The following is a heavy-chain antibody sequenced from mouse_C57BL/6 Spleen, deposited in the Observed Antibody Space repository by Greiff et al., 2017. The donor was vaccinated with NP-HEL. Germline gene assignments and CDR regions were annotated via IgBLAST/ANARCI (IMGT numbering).Heavy chain of an antibody. V-gene: IGHV5-17*01. D-gene: IGHD2-5*01. CDR2: ISSGSSTI. Sequence: DVMLVESGGGLVKPGGSLKLSCAASGFTFSDYGMHWVRQAPEKGLEWVAYISSGSSTIYYADTVKGRFTISRDNAKNTLFLQMTSLRSEDTAMYYCARPSKYYAMDYWGQGTSVTVSS. CDR3: ARPSKYYAMDY. CDR1: GFTFSDYG. J-gene: IGHJ4*01.